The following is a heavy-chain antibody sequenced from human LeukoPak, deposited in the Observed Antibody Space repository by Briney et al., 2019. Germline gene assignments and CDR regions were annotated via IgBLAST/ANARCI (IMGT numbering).Heavy chain of an antibody. V-gene: IGHV3-7*01. J-gene: IGHJ4*02. Sequence: GGSLRLSCAASGIRFTTHWMNWVRQAPGKGLEWVASIRQDGGEKKYVDSVKGRFNISRDNIKNTLYLQMNSLRPEDTAVYFCARDEIAAPAFSWGQGTLVTVSS. CDR2: IRQDGGEK. CDR3: ARDEIAAPAFS. D-gene: IGHD6-25*01. CDR1: GIRFTTHW.